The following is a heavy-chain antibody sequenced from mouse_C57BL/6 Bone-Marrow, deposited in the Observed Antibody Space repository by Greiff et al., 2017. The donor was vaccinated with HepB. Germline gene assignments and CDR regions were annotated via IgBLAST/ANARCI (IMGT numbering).Heavy chain of an antibody. J-gene: IGHJ3*01. CDR3: ARGGIYPWFAY. Sequence: EVQVVESGGGLVKPGGSLKLSCAASGFTFSDYGMHWVRQAPEKGLEWVAYISSGSSTIYYADTVKGRFTISRDNAKNTLFLQMTSLRSEDTAMYYCARGGIYPWFAYWGQGTLVTVSA. V-gene: IGHV5-17*01. CDR2: ISSGSSTI. D-gene: IGHD2-3*01. CDR1: GFTFSDYG.